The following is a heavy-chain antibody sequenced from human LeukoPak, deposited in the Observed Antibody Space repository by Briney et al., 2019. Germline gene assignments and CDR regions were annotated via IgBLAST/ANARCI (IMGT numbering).Heavy chain of an antibody. CDR1: GFTFSSYA. CDR3: VKSYSSSWPAFDY. D-gene: IGHD6-13*01. J-gene: IGHJ4*02. V-gene: IGHV3-64D*06. CDR2: ISSNGGST. Sequence: GGSLRLSCSASGFTFSSYAMHWVRQAPGKGLEYVSAISSNGGSTYYADSVKGRLTISRDNSKNTLYLQMSSLRAEDTAVYYCVKSYSSSWPAFDYWGQGTLVTVSS.